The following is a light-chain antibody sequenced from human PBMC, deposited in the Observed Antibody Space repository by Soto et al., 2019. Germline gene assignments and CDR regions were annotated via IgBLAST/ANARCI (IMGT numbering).Light chain of an antibody. J-gene: IGKJ5*01. CDR3: QQYYTRIT. V-gene: IGKV4-1*01. Sequence: DTVMTQSPDSLAVSLGERATIKCKSTQSLLYSSDKKNYLAWYQQKPGQPPKLLIYWASIRESGVPERFSGSGSGTDFTLTISSLQAEDVAFHFCQQYYTRITVGQRTRLEIK. CDR1: QSLLYSSDKKNY. CDR2: WAS.